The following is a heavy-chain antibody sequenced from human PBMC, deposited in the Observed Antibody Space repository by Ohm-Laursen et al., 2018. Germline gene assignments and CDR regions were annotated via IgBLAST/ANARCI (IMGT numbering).Heavy chain of an antibody. CDR3: ARAMHNEYYGMDV. CDR1: GGSINSYY. D-gene: IGHD2-2*01. Sequence: SETLSFTCTVSGGSINSYYWSWIRQPPGKGLEWIGYIYHSGSTTYNSSLKSRVTISVDKSTNRFPLKLSSVTAADTAVYYCARAMHNEYYGMDVWGRGTTVTVSS. J-gene: IGHJ6*02. V-gene: IGHV4-59*12. CDR2: IYHSGST.